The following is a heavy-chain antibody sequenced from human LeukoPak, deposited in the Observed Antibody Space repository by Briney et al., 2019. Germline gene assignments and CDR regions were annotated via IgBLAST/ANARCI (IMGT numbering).Heavy chain of an antibody. CDR1: GVSISSKW. Sequence: RPSETLSLTCAVSGVSISSKWWIWVRQPPGQGLEWIGEIHRDGRTRYNPSLKSRVTMSMDYSKNQFSLSVTSVTAADTAIYYCGKTDIYFNPIDYWGPGSLVTVSS. J-gene: IGHJ4*02. V-gene: IGHV4-4*02. D-gene: IGHD3-9*01. CDR2: IHRDGRT. CDR3: GKTDIYFNPIDY.